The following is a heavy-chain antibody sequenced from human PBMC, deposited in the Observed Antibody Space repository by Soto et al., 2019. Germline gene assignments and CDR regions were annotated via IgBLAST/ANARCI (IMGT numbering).Heavy chain of an antibody. J-gene: IGHJ4*02. Sequence: GGSLRLSCAASGFTFSNAWMNWVRQAPGKGLEWVGRIKSKTDGGTTDYAAPVKGRFTISRDDSKNTLYLQMNSLKTEDTAVYYCTTDHCTNGVCYKTLGGIDYWGQGTLVTVSS. CDR3: TTDHCTNGVCYKTLGGIDY. D-gene: IGHD2-8*01. V-gene: IGHV3-15*07. CDR2: IKSKTDGGTT. CDR1: GFTFSNAW.